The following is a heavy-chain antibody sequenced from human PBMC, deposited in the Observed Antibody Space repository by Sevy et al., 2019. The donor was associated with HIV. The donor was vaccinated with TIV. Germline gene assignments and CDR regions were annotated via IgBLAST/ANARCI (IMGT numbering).Heavy chain of an antibody. V-gene: IGHV3-21*01. CDR2: ISSSSSYI. J-gene: IGHJ3*02. CDR1: GLTFSSYT. CDR3: ARGADYNFDI. D-gene: IGHD3-10*01. Sequence: GGSLRLSCAASGLTFSSYTMNWVRQAPGKGLEWVSSISSSSSYIYNADSVKGRFTISRDNAKNSLFLLMHSLRAEDTALYYCARGADYNFDIWGQRTMVTVSS.